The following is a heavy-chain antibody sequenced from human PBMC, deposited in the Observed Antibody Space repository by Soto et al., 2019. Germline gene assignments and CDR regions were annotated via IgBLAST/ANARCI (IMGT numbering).Heavy chain of an antibody. CDR3: ARVRITIFGVVPIPSFMDV. CDR1: GGSIGSYY. CDR2: IYYSGST. Sequence: SETLSLTCTVSGGSIGSYYWSWIRQPPGKGLEWIGYIYYSGSTNYNPSLKSRVTISVDASKNQFSLKLSSVTAADTAVYYCARVRITIFGVVPIPSFMDVWGQGTTVTVSS. V-gene: IGHV4-59*01. D-gene: IGHD3-3*01. J-gene: IGHJ6*02.